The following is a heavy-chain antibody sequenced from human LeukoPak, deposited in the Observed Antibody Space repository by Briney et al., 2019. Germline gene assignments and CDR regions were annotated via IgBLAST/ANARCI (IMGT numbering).Heavy chain of an antibody. CDR2: NDYTGGA. D-gene: IGHD3-22*01. CDR3: ARNGPHYYDNSGYLDS. V-gene: IGHV4-59*01. Sequence: ETLSLTCTVSGGSISSYYWSWIRQPPGKGLEWIGNNDYTGGANYNPALKSRVTILVDTSKNQFPLKLISVTAEDTAVYFCARNGPHYYDNSGYLDSWGQGGVVTVSS. J-gene: IGHJ4*02. CDR1: GGSISSYY.